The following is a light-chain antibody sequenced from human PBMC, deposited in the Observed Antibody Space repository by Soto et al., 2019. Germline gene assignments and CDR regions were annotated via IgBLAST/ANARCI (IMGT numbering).Light chain of an antibody. CDR3: QPSYSTLWT. J-gene: IGKJ1*01. CDR1: QSISSY. V-gene: IGKV1-39*01. Sequence: DIQMTQSPSSLSASVGDRVTITCRASQSISSYLNWYQQKPGKAPKLLIYAASSLQSGVPSRFSGSGSGTDFPLSISSLQPEDFATYYCQPSYSTLWTLGQGTKVEIK. CDR2: AAS.